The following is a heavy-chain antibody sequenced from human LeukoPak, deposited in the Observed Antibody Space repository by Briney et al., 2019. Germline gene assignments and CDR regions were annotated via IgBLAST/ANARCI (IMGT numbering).Heavy chain of an antibody. V-gene: IGHV3-9*01. CDR2: ISWNSGSI. J-gene: IGHJ4*02. D-gene: IGHD3-10*01. Sequence: AGRSLRLSCAASGFTFDDYAMHWVRQAPGKGLEWVSGISWNSGSIGYADSVKGRFTISKDNAKNSLYLQMNSLRAEDTALYYCAKGARGVIITLVNWGQGTLVTVSS. CDR1: GFTFDDYA. CDR3: AKGARGVIITLVN.